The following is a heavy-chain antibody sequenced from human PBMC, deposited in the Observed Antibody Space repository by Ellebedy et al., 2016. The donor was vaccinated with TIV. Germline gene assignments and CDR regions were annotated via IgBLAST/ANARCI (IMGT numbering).Heavy chain of an antibody. D-gene: IGHD6-19*01. Sequence: GGSLRLSCAASGFTFSNAWMSWVRQAPGKGLEWVGRIKSKTDGGTTDYAAPVKGRFTISRDDSKNTLYLQMNSLKTEDTAVYYCTTGEWLDLDYYYYGMDVWGQGTTVTVSS. CDR1: GFTFSNAW. CDR2: IKSKTDGGTT. CDR3: TTGEWLDLDYYYYGMDV. J-gene: IGHJ6*02. V-gene: IGHV3-15*01.